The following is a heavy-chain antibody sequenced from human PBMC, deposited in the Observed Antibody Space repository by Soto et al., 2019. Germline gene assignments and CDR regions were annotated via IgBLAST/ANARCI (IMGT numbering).Heavy chain of an antibody. Sequence: GGSLRLSCAASGFTFSSYSMNWVRQAPGKGLEWVSYISSSSIIYHADPVKGRFTISRDNAKNSLYLQMNSLRDEDTAVYYCARGGFESSSWYFSLFDYWGQGTLVTVSS. CDR3: ARGGFESSSWYFSLFDY. J-gene: IGHJ4*02. D-gene: IGHD6-13*01. CDR1: GFTFSSYS. V-gene: IGHV3-48*02. CDR2: ISSSSII.